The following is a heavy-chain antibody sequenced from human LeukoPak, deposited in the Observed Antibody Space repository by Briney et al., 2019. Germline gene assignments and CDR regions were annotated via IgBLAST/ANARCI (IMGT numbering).Heavy chain of an antibody. CDR3: ARSGGIIDY. D-gene: IGHD3-10*01. J-gene: IGHJ4*02. CDR2: TDPNGIT. V-gene: IGHV3-74*03. Sequence: GGSLRLSCAASGFTFSSYWMHWVRQGPGKGLVWVSRTDPNGITTYADSVKGRFTISRDNAKNTLYLQMNSLRAEDTARYYCARSGGIIDYWGQGTLVTVSS. CDR1: GFTFSSYW.